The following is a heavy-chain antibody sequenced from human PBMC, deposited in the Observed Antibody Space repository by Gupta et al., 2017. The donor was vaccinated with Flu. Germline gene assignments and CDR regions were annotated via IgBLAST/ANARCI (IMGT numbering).Heavy chain of an antibody. J-gene: IGHJ6*02. Sequence: QVQLQQCGAGRLKPSETLSITCAVYGGSFSGYYWSWIRQPPGKGLEWIGEINHSGSTNYNPSLKSRVTISVDTSKNQFSMKLSSVTAADTAVYYCGGADYYYYYGMDVWGQGTTVTVSS. V-gene: IGHV4-34*01. CDR2: INHSGST. CDR3: GGADYYYYYGMDV. CDR1: GGSFSGYY.